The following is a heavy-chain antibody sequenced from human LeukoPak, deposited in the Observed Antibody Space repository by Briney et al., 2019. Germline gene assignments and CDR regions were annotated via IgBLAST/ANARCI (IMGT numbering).Heavy chain of an antibody. Sequence: GGSLRLSCAASGFTFSTFWMHWVRQAPGKGLVWVSHINDDGSSTTYADSVKGRFTISRDNANNTLYLQMNSLRAEDTAMYYCAVEAPRFDPWGQGTLVTVSS. CDR1: GFTFSTFW. CDR2: INDDGSST. CDR3: AVEAPRFDP. J-gene: IGHJ5*02. V-gene: IGHV3-74*01.